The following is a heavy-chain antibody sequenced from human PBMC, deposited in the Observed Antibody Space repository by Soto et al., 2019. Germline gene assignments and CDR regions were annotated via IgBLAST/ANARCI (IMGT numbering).Heavy chain of an antibody. CDR2: IIPMLGTS. Sequence: ASVKVSCKASGGTFSNYAISWVRQAPGQGLEWVGGIIPMLGTSNYAQNFQGRVSITADESTSTAYMELSSLRSEDTAVYYCARGVRTGFYGMDVWGQGTTVTVSS. CDR3: ARGVRTGFYGMDV. J-gene: IGHJ6*02. D-gene: IGHD3-10*01. V-gene: IGHV1-69*13. CDR1: GGTFSNYA.